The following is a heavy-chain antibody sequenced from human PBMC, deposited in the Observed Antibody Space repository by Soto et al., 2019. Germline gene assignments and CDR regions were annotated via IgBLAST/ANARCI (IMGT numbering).Heavy chain of an antibody. Sequence: EVQLVESGGDLVQPGGSLRLSCAASGFTFSSYWMHWVRQGPGKGLVWVSRINSDGSGTSYADSVKGRFTISRDNANNTLYLHMDSLRAEDTAVYYCSRGGSSSSPRDTFGIWGQGTMVTVSS. CDR2: INSDGSGT. CDR3: SRGGSSSSPRDTFGI. V-gene: IGHV3-74*01. J-gene: IGHJ3*02. D-gene: IGHD6-6*01. CDR1: GFTFSSYW.